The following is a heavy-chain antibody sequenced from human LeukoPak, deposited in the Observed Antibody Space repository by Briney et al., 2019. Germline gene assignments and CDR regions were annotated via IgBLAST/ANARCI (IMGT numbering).Heavy chain of an antibody. D-gene: IGHD1-26*01. CDR3: ARIHIVGATIDY. CDR1: GFTFSSYA. Sequence: GRSLRLSCAASGFTFSSYAMHWVRQAPGKGLEWVAVISYDGSNKYYADSVKGRFTISRDNSKNTLYLQMNSLRAEDTAVYYCARIHIVGATIDYWGQGTLVTVSS. CDR2: ISYDGSNK. J-gene: IGHJ4*02. V-gene: IGHV3-30*11.